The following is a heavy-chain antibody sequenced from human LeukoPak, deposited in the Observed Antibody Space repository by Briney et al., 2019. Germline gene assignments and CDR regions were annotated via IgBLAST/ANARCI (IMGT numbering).Heavy chain of an antibody. J-gene: IGHJ5*02. D-gene: IGHD3-3*01. CDR2: IYPDESDT. V-gene: IGHV5-51*01. CDR1: GYSFTSYW. CDR3: ARLSIQDSSRWLNP. Sequence: GEALKISCKGSGYSFTSYWIGWVRQMPGKGLEWMGIIYPDESDTRYSPSFQGQVTISADKSISTAYLQWSSLKASDTAIYYCARLSIQDSSRWLNPWGQGTLVTVSS.